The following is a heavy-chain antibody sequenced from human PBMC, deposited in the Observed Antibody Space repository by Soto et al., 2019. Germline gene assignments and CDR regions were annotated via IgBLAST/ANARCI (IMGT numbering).Heavy chain of an antibody. V-gene: IGHV4-30-4*08. CDR3: ARAQGSGFLVS. J-gene: IGHJ4*02. CDR2: IYYTGST. CDR1: GGSISSGGYS. D-gene: IGHD3-10*01. Sequence: PSETLSLTCAVSGGSISSGGYSWSWIRQPPGKGLECIGYIYYTGSTYYNPSLKSRVTMSVDTSKSQFSLKLSSVTAADTAVYYCARAQGSGFLVSWGQGTLVTVSS.